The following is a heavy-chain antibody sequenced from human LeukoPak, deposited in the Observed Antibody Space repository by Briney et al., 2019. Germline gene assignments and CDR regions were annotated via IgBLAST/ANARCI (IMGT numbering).Heavy chain of an antibody. CDR1: GFTFSSYA. CDR3: AWTWARVVVPAARNWFDP. D-gene: IGHD2-2*01. J-gene: IGHJ5*02. V-gene: IGHV3-23*01. CDR2: ISGSGGST. Sequence: GGSLRLSCAASGFTFSSYAMSWVRQAPGKGLEWVSAISGSGGSTYYADSVKGRFTISRDNSKNTLYLQMNSLRAEDTAVYYCAWTWARVVVPAARNWFDPWGQGTLVTVSS.